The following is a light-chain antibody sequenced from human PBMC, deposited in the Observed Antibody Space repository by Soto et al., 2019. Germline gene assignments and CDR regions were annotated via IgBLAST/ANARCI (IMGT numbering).Light chain of an antibody. CDR1: ASNLGGNY. Sequence: QSVLTQPPSASGAPGQRVTISCSGSASNLGGNYVYWYQQHPGTAPKLVIYRNDQRPSGVTDRISGSKSGTSASLAISGLRSEDEADYLCAAWDDNVHGRVFGGGTKVTVL. CDR3: AAWDDNVHGRV. V-gene: IGLV1-47*01. J-gene: IGLJ3*02. CDR2: RND.